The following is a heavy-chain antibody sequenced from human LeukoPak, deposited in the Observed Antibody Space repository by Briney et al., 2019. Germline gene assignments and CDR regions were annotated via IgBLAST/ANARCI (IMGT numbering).Heavy chain of an antibody. D-gene: IGHD2-8*01. Sequence: PSETLSLTCTVSGGSISSYYWSWIRQPPGKGLEWIGYFYYSGSTNYNPSLKSRVTISGDTSKNQLSLKLSSVTAADTAVYYCARVLGYCTNGVCRGAWFDPWGQGTLVTVSS. CDR1: GGSISSYY. J-gene: IGHJ5*02. V-gene: IGHV4-59*08. CDR3: ARVLGYCTNGVCRGAWFDP. CDR2: FYYSGST.